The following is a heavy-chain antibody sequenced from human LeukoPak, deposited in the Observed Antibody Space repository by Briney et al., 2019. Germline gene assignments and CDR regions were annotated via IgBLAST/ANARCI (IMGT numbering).Heavy chain of an antibody. V-gene: IGHV3-9*01. D-gene: IGHD2-15*01. CDR2: ISWNSGSI. J-gene: IGHJ4*02. CDR1: GFTFDDYA. Sequence: GGSLRPSCAASGFTFDDYAMHWVRQAPGKGLEWVSGISWNSGSIGYADSVKGRFTISRDNAKNSLYLQMNSLRAEDTALYYCAKDPYCSGGSCYPEWGQGTLVTVSS. CDR3: AKDPYCSGGSCYPE.